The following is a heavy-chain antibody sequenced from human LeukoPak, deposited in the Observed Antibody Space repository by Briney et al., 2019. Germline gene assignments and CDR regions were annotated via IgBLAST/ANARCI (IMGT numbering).Heavy chain of an antibody. CDR2: VDPEDGET. CDR3: ARSLLEWPNWFDP. D-gene: IGHD3-3*01. J-gene: IGHJ5*02. V-gene: IGHV1-69-2*01. CDR1: GYTFTDYY. Sequence: GATVKISCKASGYTFTDYYIHWVQQAPGKGLEWMGRVDPEDGETKYAEKFQGRVTITADTSTDTAYMELSSLRSEDTAVYYCARSLLEWPNWFDPWGQGTLVTVSS.